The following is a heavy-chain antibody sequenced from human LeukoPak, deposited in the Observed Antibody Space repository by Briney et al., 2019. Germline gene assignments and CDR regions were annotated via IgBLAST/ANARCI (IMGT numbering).Heavy chain of an antibody. V-gene: IGHV1-18*01. CDR3: ARLYSSGWSTSYDY. J-gene: IGHJ4*02. CDR1: GYTFTSYD. D-gene: IGHD6-19*01. CDR2: ISAYNGNT. Sequence: ASVKVSCKASGYTFTSYDINWVRQATGQGLEWMGWISAYNGNTNYAQKLQGRVTMTTDTSTSTAYMELRSLRSDDTAVYYCARLYSSGWSTSYDYWGQGTLVTVSS.